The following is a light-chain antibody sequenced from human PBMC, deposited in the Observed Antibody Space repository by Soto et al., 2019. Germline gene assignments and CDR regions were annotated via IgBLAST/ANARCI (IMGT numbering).Light chain of an antibody. V-gene: IGLV2-8*01. J-gene: IGLJ1*01. CDR3: SSYTGSNNIYV. Sequence: QSVLTQPPSASGSPGQSVTISCTGTSSDVGGYNYVSWYQQHPGKAPKLMIYEVNKRPSGVPDRFSGSKSGNTASLTVSGLQVEDEADYYCSSYTGSNNIYVFGTGTKVTVL. CDR1: SSDVGGYNY. CDR2: EVN.